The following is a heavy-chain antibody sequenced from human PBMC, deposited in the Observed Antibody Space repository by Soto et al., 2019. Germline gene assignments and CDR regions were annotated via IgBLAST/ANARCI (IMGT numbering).Heavy chain of an antibody. J-gene: IGHJ6*02. CDR3: AKNPSSIYSYGWTSGMTA. D-gene: IGHD5-18*01. V-gene: IGHV3-23*01. Sequence: GGSLSLSCAASGFTFSTYAMSWVRQAPGKGLEWVSAISGSGGSTYYADSVKGRFTISRDNSKNTLYLQMNSLRAEDTAVYYWAKNPSSIYSYGWTSGMTAWGQGTRVTVSS. CDR1: GFTFSTYA. CDR2: ISGSGGST.